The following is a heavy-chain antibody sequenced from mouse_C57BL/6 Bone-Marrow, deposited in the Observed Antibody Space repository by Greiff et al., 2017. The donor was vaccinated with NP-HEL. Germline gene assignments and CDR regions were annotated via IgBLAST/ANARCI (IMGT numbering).Heavy chain of an antibody. D-gene: IGHD2-1*01. Sequence: QVQLQQSGPELVKPGASVKISCKASGYTFTDYYINWVKQRPGQGLEWIGWIFPGSGSTYYNEKFKGKATLTVDKSSSTASMLLSSLTSDDSAVYFCADFYYGNYDYFDYWGQGTTLTVSS. CDR2: IFPGSGST. J-gene: IGHJ2*01. V-gene: IGHV1-75*01. CDR1: GYTFTDYY. CDR3: ADFYYGNYDYFDY.